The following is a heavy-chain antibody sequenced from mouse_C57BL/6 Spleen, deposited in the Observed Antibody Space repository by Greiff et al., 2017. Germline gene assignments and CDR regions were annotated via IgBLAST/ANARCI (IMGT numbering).Heavy chain of an antibody. CDR3: ASHYYGSSRYYAMDY. D-gene: IGHD1-1*01. Sequence: EVKLMESGGGLVQPGGSLILSCAASGFTFTDYYMSWVRQPPGKALEWLGFIRNKANGYTTEYSASVKGRFTISRDNSQSILYLQMNALRAEDSATYYCASHYYGSSRYYAMDYWGQGTSVTVSS. CDR1: GFTFTDYY. CDR2: IRNKANGYTT. V-gene: IGHV7-3*01. J-gene: IGHJ4*01.